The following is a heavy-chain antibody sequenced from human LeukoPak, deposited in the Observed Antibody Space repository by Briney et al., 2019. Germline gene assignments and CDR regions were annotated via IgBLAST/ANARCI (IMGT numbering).Heavy chain of an antibody. J-gene: IGHJ4*02. V-gene: IGHV1-46*01. Sequence: GASVKVSCKAPENTFSSYYLHGVRQAAGQGLEWMGIINPSGGSTTYAQKFQGRVTMTRDTSTSTVYMELSSLRSEDTAVYYCARGLVRGMISSLRRSPPHDYWGQGTLVTVSS. CDR1: ENTFSSYY. D-gene: IGHD3-10*01. CDR3: ARGLVRGMISSLRRSPPHDY. CDR2: INPSGGST.